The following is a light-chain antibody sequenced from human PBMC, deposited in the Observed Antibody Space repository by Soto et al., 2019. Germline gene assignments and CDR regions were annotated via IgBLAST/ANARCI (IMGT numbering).Light chain of an antibody. CDR2: TNS. CDR1: SSNIGAGYD. CDR3: QSYDSSLSALV. Sequence: QSVLTQPTSVSGAPGQGVTISCAGTSSNIGAGYDVHWYQQVPGTAPKLLIYTNSNRPSGVPDRFSGSKSGTSASLAITGLQAAYEADYYCQSYDSSLSALVFGGGTKVTVL. J-gene: IGLJ3*02. V-gene: IGLV1-40*01.